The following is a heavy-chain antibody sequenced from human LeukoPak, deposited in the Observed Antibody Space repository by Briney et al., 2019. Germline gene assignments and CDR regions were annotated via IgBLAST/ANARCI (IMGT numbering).Heavy chain of an antibody. J-gene: IGHJ3*02. Sequence: SQTLSLTCAISGDSVSSNSATWNWIRQFPSRGLEWLGRTYYRSTWYSDYAVSVKSRITINPDTSKNQFSLQLDSVTPEDTAVYYCARDLSDSSGSKAFDIWGQGTMVTVSS. D-gene: IGHD3-22*01. CDR3: ARDLSDSSGSKAFDI. V-gene: IGHV6-1*01. CDR2: TYYRSTWYS. CDR1: GDSVSSNSAT.